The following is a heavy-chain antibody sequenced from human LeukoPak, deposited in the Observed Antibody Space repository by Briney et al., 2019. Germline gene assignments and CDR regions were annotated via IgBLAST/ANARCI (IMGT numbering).Heavy chain of an antibody. CDR3: ARRAVADVDY. V-gene: IGHV4-38-2*02. J-gene: IGHJ4*02. CDR1: GYSISSGYY. D-gene: IGHD6-19*01. CDR2: IYLSGTT. Sequence: SETLSLTCTVSGYSISSGYYWGWIRQTPGKGLEWIGSIYLSGTTFYNPSLKSRVTISVDTSKNQFSLKLTSVTAADTAVYYCARRAVADVDYWGQGTLVTVSS.